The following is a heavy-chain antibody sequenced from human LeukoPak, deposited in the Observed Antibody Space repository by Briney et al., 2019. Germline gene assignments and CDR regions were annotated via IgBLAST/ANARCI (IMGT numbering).Heavy chain of an antibody. Sequence: GGSLRLSCAASGFTFSSYAMSWVRQAPGKGLEWVSAISGSGGSTYYADSVKGRFTISRDNSKNTLYLQMNSLRAEDTAVYYCAKPSSWHSNRNWIDPWGQGTLVTVSS. V-gene: IGHV3-23*01. CDR1: GFTFSSYA. CDR2: ISGSGGST. J-gene: IGHJ5*02. D-gene: IGHD6-13*01. CDR3: AKPSSWHSNRNWIDP.